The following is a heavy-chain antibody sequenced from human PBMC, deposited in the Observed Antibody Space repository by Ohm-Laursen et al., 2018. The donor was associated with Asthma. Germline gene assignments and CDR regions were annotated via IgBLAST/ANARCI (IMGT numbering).Heavy chain of an antibody. CDR2: IYYSGST. Sequence: GTLSLTCTVSGGSISSSSYYWGWIRQPPGKGLEWIGSIYYSGSTYYNPSLKSRVTISVDTSKNQFSLNLSSVTAADTALYYCARDGRLRGSFDYWGQGRLVTVPS. D-gene: IGHD3-10*01. V-gene: IGHV4-39*07. CDR3: ARDGRLRGSFDY. J-gene: IGHJ4*02. CDR1: GGSISSSSYY.